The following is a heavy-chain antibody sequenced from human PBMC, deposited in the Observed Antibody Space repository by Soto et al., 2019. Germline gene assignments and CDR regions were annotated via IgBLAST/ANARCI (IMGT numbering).Heavy chain of an antibody. CDR1: GYMFPIYH. J-gene: IGHJ4*02. V-gene: IGHV5-10-1*01. Sequence: GESLKISCEASGYMFPIYHISWVRQMPGKGLEWVGKIDPSDSRTMYRPSSRARITISVDKSINTAYLEWGRLKASDTAMYYCARHDSKGVFDFGGQGPQVTVPS. CDR2: IDPSDSRT. CDR3: ARHDSKGVFDF. D-gene: IGHD2-21*02.